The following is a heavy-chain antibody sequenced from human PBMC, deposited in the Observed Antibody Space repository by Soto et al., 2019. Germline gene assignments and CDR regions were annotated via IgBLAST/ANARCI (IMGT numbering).Heavy chain of an antibody. Sequence: AGGSLRLSCAAAGLTFRSYAMSWVRQAPGKGLEWVSAISGSGGSTYYADSVKDRFTISRDNSKNTLYLQMNSLRAEDTAVYYCARNCTNGVCANYWGQGTLVTVSS. CDR3: ARNCTNGVCANY. V-gene: IGHV3-23*01. D-gene: IGHD2-8*01. J-gene: IGHJ4*02. CDR2: ISGSGGST. CDR1: GLTFRSYA.